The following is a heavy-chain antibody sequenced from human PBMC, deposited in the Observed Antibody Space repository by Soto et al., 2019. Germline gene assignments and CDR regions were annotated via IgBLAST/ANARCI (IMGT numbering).Heavy chain of an antibody. Sequence: PGGSLRLSCAASGFTFNNEAMSWVRQTPGKGLECVSVIGGSGINTYYADSVKGRFTISRDNSKNTLYLQMNSLRVEDTAVYYCAKVGFPYSYGYLFYYWGQGTLVTVSS. D-gene: IGHD5-18*01. CDR3: AKVGFPYSYGYLFYY. J-gene: IGHJ4*02. CDR1: GFTFNNEA. V-gene: IGHV3-23*01. CDR2: IGGSGINT.